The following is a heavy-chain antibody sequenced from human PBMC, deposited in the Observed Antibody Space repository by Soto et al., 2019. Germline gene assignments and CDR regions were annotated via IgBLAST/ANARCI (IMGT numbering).Heavy chain of an antibody. CDR2: ISKDGMNK. CDR3: ARDMYSSDYFVKWFEP. D-gene: IGHD6-19*01. J-gene: IGHJ5*02. CDR1: GFSFSSYA. V-gene: IGHV3-30*04. Sequence: QVRLVESAGGVVQPGRSLRLSCTASGFSFSSYAMYWFRQPPGKGLEWVAVISKDGMNKNYADSVKGRVTVSRDNANYSLDLQLNSLRGEDTAMYYCARDMYSSDYFVKWFEPWGQGTLVTVSS.